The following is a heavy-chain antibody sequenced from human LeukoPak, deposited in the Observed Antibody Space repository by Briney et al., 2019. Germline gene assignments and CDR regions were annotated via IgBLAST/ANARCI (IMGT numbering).Heavy chain of an antibody. Sequence: SETLSLTCTVSGGSISSSSYYWGWIRQPPGKGLEWIGSIYYSGSTYYNPSLKSRVTISVDTSKNQFSLKLSSVTAADTAVYYCARIVDSGSYYQNDYYYMDVWGKGTTVTVSS. V-gene: IGHV4-39*07. J-gene: IGHJ6*03. D-gene: IGHD1-26*01. CDR2: IYYSGST. CDR1: GGSISSSSYY. CDR3: ARIVDSGSYYQNDYYYMDV.